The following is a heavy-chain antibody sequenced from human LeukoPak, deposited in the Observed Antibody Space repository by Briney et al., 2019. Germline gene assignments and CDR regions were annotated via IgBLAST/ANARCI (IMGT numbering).Heavy chain of an antibody. Sequence: PSETLSLTCTVSGGSISSSSYYWGWIRQPPGKGLEWIGSIYYSGSTYYNPSLKSRVTISVDTSKNQISLKLSSVTAADTAVYYCARVYGSGSYYNGYYYYYMDVWGKGTTVTISS. D-gene: IGHD3-10*01. CDR3: ARVYGSGSYYNGYYYYYMDV. CDR2: IYYSGST. J-gene: IGHJ6*03. CDR1: GGSISSSSYY. V-gene: IGHV4-39*01.